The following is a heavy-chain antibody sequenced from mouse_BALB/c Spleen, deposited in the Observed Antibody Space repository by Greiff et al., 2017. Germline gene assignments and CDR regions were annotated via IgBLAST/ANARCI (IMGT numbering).Heavy chain of an antibody. Sequence: VQLKESGPGLVAPSQSLSITCTVSGFSLTSYGVHWVRQPPGKGLEWLGVIWAGGSTNYNSALMSRLSISKDNSKSQVFLKMNSLQTDDTAMYYCARDGYYGSGAWFAYWGQGTLVTVSA. CDR1: GFSLTSYG. V-gene: IGHV2-9*02. D-gene: IGHD1-1*01. J-gene: IGHJ3*01. CDR3: ARDGYYGSGAWFAY. CDR2: IWAGGST.